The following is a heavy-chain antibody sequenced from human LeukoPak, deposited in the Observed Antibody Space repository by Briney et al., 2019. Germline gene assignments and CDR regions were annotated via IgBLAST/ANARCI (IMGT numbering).Heavy chain of an antibody. CDR2: IYPGDSDT. J-gene: IGHJ5*02. CDR3: ARRYYGSGSYYNWFDP. Sequence: GESLKISCKGSGYRFTSYWIGGVRQMPGKGLEWMGIIYPGDSDTRYSPSFQGQVTISADKSISTAYLQWSSLKASDTAMYYCARRYYGSGSYYNWFDPWGQGTLVTVSS. V-gene: IGHV5-51*01. CDR1: GYRFTSYW. D-gene: IGHD3-10*01.